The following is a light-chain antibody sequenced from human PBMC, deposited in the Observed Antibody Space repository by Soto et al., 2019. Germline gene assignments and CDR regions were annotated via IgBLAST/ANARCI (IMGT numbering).Light chain of an antibody. V-gene: IGKV3-15*01. CDR1: QSVNSN. Sequence: EIVMTQSPATLSASPGERVTLSCRASQSVNSNMAWYQQKPGQVPRVLIYGASTRATGIPARFSGSGSGTEFTLTITNLQPEDFAVYHCQQYDNWPPWTFGQGTKVEIK. CDR3: QQYDNWPPWT. J-gene: IGKJ1*01. CDR2: GAS.